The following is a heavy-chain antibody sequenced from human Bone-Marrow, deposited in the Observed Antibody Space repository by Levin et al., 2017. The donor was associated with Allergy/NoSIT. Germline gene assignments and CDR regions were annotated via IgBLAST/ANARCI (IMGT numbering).Heavy chain of an antibody. D-gene: IGHD6-13*01. V-gene: IGHV3-74*01. CDR2: INSDGSST. CDR1: GFTFSSYW. CDR3: ARGSSLAAAYTRLFDS. Sequence: QAGGSLRLSCAASGFTFSSYWMHWVRQAPGKGLMWVSRINSDGSSTTYADSVKGRFTISRDNAKNTLYLQVNSLRAEDTAVYYCARGSSLAAAYTRLFDSWGQGTLVTVSS. J-gene: IGHJ4*02.